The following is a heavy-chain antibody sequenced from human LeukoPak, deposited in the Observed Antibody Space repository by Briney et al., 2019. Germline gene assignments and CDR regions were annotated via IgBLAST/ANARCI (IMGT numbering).Heavy chain of an antibody. CDR2: INWNGGST. D-gene: IGHD3-10*01. CDR3: ARAVDNYYGSGSYAY. V-gene: IGHV3-20*04. Sequence: GGSLRLPCAASGFRFDDYGMNWVRQVPGKGLEWISGINWNGGSTGYGDSVKGRFTISRDNAENSLYLQMNSLRAEDTALYYCARAVDNYYGSGSYAYWGQGALVTVSS. CDR1: GFRFDDYG. J-gene: IGHJ4*02.